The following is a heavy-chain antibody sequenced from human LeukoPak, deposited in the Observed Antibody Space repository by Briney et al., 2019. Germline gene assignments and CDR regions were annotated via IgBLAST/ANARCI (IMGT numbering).Heavy chain of an antibody. Sequence: GGSLRLSCAASGFTFSSYAMSWVRQAPGKGLEWVSAISGSGGSTYYADSVKGRFTISRDNSKNTLYLQMNSLRAEDTAVYYCAKGNGRHDFWSGYYSYGMDVWGQGTTVTVSS. J-gene: IGHJ6*02. CDR2: ISGSGGST. CDR1: GFTFSSYA. CDR3: AKGNGRHDFWSGYYSYGMDV. V-gene: IGHV3-23*01. D-gene: IGHD3-3*01.